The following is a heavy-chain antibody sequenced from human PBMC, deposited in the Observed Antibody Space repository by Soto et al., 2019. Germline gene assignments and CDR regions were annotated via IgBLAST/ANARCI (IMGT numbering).Heavy chain of an antibody. V-gene: IGHV3-7*03. CDR1: GFTFSGYW. D-gene: IGHD3-9*01. Sequence: GGSLRLSCAASGFTFSGYWMTWVRQAPGKGLEWVADIKQDGTEKYYVDSVKGRFTIARDNDKKSVYLQMNGLTVEDTAVYRCARGPSYSDYSNDWFFDSWGQGALVTVSS. J-gene: IGHJ4*02. CDR2: IKQDGTEK. CDR3: ARGPSYSDYSNDWFFDS.